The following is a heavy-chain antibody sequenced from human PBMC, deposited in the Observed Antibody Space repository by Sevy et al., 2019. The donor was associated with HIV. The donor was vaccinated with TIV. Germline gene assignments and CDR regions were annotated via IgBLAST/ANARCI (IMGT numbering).Heavy chain of an antibody. D-gene: IGHD2-15*01. Sequence: SETLSLTCTVSAGSISSAGKYWSWVRQHPGKGLEWIGYIYYSGSTYYNPSLRSRVTISVDTSENQFSLNLSSVTAADTAVYYCARVSARDYYFDYWGRGTLVTVSS. CDR2: IYYSGST. V-gene: IGHV4-31*03. CDR3: ARVSARDYYFDY. CDR1: AGSISSAGKY. J-gene: IGHJ4*02.